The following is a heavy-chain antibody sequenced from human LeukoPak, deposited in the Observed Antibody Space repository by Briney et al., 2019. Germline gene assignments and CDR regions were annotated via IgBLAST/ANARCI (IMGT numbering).Heavy chain of an antibody. D-gene: IGHD3-16*01. Sequence: GASVTVSCKASGYTFTGYYMHWVRQAPGQGLEWMGWINPNSGGTNYAQKFQGRVTMTRDTSISTAYMELSRLRSDDTAVYYCARAVPPSRFGFYIWGQGTMVTVSS. CDR1: GYTFTGYY. J-gene: IGHJ3*02. CDR3: ARAVPPSRFGFYI. CDR2: INPNSGGT. V-gene: IGHV1-2*02.